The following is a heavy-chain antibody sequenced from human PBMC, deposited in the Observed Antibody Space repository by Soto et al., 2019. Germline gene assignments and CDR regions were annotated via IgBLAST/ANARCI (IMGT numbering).Heavy chain of an antibody. CDR1: EFNFNKFD. Sequence: XGSLRLSCSAAEFNFNKFDMHWVRQAPGRGLEWVAFISFDGLNKNYADSVKGRFTISRDKSKNTLYLEMNSLRTEDTAVYYCAKEDFWGGYFPHYYYNSMDASGPGTTVTVSS. J-gene: IGHJ6*02. CDR3: AKEDFWGGYFPHYYYNSMDA. D-gene: IGHD3-3*01. CDR2: ISFDGLNK. V-gene: IGHV3-30*18.